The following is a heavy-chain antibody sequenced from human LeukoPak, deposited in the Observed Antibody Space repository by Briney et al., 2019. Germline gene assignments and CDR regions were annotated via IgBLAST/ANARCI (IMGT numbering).Heavy chain of an antibody. CDR2: ISYDGSNK. CDR1: GFTFSSYA. Sequence: GGSLRLSCAASGFTFSSYAMHWVRQAPGKGLEWVAGISYDGSNKYYADSVKGRFTISRDNSKNTLYLQMNSLRAEDTAVYYCARDRMGFDYWGQGTLVTVSS. V-gene: IGHV3-30*01. D-gene: IGHD2-15*01. CDR3: ARDRMGFDY. J-gene: IGHJ4*02.